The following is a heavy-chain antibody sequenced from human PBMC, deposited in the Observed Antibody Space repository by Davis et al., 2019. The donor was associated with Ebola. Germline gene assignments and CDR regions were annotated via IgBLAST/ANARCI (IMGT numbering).Heavy chain of an antibody. Sequence: ASVKVSCKASGYTFTGYYMHWVRQAPGQGLEWMGWINPNSGGTNYAQKFQGRVTMTRNTSISTAYMELSSLRSEDTAVYYCARVEGTMVRGVISYYGMDVWGQGTTVTVSS. D-gene: IGHD3-10*01. CDR1: GYTFTGYY. CDR3: ARVEGTMVRGVISYYGMDV. CDR2: INPNSGGT. V-gene: IGHV1-2*02. J-gene: IGHJ6*02.